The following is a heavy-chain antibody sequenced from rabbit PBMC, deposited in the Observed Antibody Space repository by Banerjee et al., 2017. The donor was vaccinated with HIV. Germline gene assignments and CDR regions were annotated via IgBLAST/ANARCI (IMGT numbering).Heavy chain of an antibody. CDR2: IDAGGSGST. CDR1: GFSFSGSYC. J-gene: IGHJ4*01. D-gene: IGHD8-1*01. CDR3: WREGGSSRDL. V-gene: IGHV1S45*01. Sequence: QEQLEESGGDLVKPEGSLTLTCTASGFSFSGSYCMSWVRQAPGKGLEWIACIDAGGSGSTYYASWAKGRFTISKTSSTTVTLQMTSLTAADTATYFCWREGGSSRDLWGPGTLVTVS.